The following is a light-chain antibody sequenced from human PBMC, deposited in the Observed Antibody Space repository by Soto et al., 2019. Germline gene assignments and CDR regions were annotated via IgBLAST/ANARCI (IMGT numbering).Light chain of an antibody. CDR1: SSTVGSNA. Sequence: QSVLTQAPSASGTPGQRVTISCSGSSSTVGSNAVSWYQQLPGTAPKLLIYSNDQRPSWAPDRFSASKSGSSASLAISGLQSEDEADYYCATWDDSLNGHGVFGGGTKLTV. V-gene: IGLV1-44*01. J-gene: IGLJ3*02. CDR3: ATWDDSLNGHGV. CDR2: SND.